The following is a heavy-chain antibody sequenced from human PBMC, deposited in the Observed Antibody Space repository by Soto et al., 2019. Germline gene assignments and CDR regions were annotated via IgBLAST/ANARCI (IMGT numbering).Heavy chain of an antibody. V-gene: IGHV3-30*18. D-gene: IGHD2-15*01. Sequence: RLSCAASGFAFSSYGMHWVRQAPGKGLEWVAVISYDGSNKYYADSVKGRFTISRDNSKNTLYLQMNSLRAEDTAVYYCAKEVEYYYMDVWGKGTTVTVSS. CDR3: AKEVEYYYMDV. CDR2: ISYDGSNK. J-gene: IGHJ6*03. CDR1: GFAFSSYG.